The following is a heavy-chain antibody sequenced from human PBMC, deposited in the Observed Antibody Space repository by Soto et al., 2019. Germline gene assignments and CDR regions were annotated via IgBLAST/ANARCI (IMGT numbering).Heavy chain of an antibody. J-gene: IGHJ3*02. CDR3: ARYDYGSNGGAFDI. Sequence: PGGSLRLSCAASGFTFSSYSMNWVRQAPGKGLEWVSYISSSSSTIYFADSVKGRFTISRDNAENSLCLQMNSLRAEDTAVYYCARYDYGSNGGAFDIWGQGTMVTVSS. CDR1: GFTFSSYS. D-gene: IGHD4-17*01. V-gene: IGHV3-48*01. CDR2: ISSSSSTI.